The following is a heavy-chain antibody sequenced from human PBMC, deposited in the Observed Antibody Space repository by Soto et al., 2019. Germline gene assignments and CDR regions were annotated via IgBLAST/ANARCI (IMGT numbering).Heavy chain of an antibody. CDR2: IYHSGST. V-gene: IGHV4-30-2*01. Sequence: QLQLQESGSGLVKPSQTLSLTCAVSGGSISSGGYSWSWIRQPPGKGLEWIGYIYHSGSTYYNPSPKGRVTISVDRSQNQFSLKLSSVTAADTAVYYCAAGGGLPRYYWGQGTLVTVSS. D-gene: IGHD5-12*01. CDR1: GGSISSGGYS. CDR3: AAGGGLPRYY. J-gene: IGHJ4*02.